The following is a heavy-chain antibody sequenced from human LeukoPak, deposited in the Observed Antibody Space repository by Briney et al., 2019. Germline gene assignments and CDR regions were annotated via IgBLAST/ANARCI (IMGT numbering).Heavy chain of an antibody. J-gene: IGHJ4*02. Sequence: GGSLRLSCAAPGFTFSSYWMNWVRQAPGKGLEWVANIEQNGVEKYYVDSVKGRFTISRDNAKNTLYLQMNSLRTEDTAVYYCARGGSSGYWGQGTLVTVSS. V-gene: IGHV3-7*01. D-gene: IGHD6-6*01. CDR1: GFTFSSYW. CDR3: ARGGSSGY. CDR2: IEQNGVEK.